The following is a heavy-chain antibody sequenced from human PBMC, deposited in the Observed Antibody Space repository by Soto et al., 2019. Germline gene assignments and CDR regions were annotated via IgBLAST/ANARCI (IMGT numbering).Heavy chain of an antibody. CDR1: GGTFSSYA. CDR3: ARDHCSGGSCYSGVYYYGMDV. Sequence: SVKVSCKASGGTFSSYAISWVRLAPGQGLEWMGGIIPIFGTANYAQKFQGRVTITADKSTSTAYMELSSLRSEDTAVYYCARDHCSGGSCYSGVYYYGMDVWGQGTTVTVSS. J-gene: IGHJ6*02. D-gene: IGHD2-15*01. CDR2: IIPIFGTA. V-gene: IGHV1-69*06.